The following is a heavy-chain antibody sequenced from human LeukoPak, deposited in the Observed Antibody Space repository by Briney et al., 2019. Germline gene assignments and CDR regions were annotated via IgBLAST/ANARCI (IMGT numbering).Heavy chain of an antibody. V-gene: IGHV3-74*01. CDR1: GFTFSNYW. Sequence: GGSLRLSCAASGFTFSNYWMHWVRQAPGKGLVWVSRINSDGRRTTYADSVKGRFTISRDNAKNTLYLQMNSLRAEDTAVYYCARGVDDIAVAGHFDYWGQGTLVTVSS. CDR3: ARGVDDIAVAGHFDY. J-gene: IGHJ4*02. CDR2: INSDGRRT. D-gene: IGHD6-19*01.